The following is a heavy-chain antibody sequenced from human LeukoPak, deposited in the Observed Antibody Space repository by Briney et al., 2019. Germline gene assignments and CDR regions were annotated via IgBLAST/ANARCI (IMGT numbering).Heavy chain of an antibody. CDR3: ARDTGRSGIRGSFDY. V-gene: IGHV3-21*01. CDR2: ISSSSSYI. D-gene: IGHD1-14*01. Sequence: GVLRLSCAASGFTFSSYSMNWVRQAPGKGLEWVSSISSSSSYIYYADSVKGRFTISRDNSKNTLYLQMNSLRAEDTAVYYCARDTGRSGIRGSFDYWGQGTLVTVSS. J-gene: IGHJ4*02. CDR1: GFTFSSYS.